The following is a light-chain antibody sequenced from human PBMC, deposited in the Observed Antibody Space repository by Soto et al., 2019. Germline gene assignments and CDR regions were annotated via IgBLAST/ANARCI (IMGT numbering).Light chain of an antibody. CDR3: QQYGSSPT. CDR2: GTS. J-gene: IGKJ1*01. Sequence: EIVLTQSPGTLSLSPGERATLSCRASQSVRSSYLAWYQQKPGQATRLLIYGTSSRATGIPDRFSGSGSGTDFTLTISRLEPEDFALYYCQQYGSSPTFGQGTKVDIK. V-gene: IGKV3-20*01. CDR1: QSVRSSY.